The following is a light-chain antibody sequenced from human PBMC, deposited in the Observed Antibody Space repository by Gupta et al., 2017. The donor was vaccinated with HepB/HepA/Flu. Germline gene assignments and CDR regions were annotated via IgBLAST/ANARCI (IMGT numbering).Light chain of an antibody. J-gene: IGKJ2*03. CDR2: DAS. Sequence: EIVLTQSPATLSLSPGERATLSCRASQSVSIYLAWYKQKPGQAPRLIIYDASNRATGIPARFSGSGSGTDFTLTISSLEPEDFAVYFCKQWSNWPPRYSFGQGTKLEIK. CDR1: QSVSIY. CDR3: KQWSNWPPRYS. V-gene: IGKV3-11*01.